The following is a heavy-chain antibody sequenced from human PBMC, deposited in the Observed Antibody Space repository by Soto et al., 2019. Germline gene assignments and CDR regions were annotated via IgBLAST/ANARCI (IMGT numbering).Heavy chain of an antibody. V-gene: IGHV3-21*01. CDR2: ITPSGRFI. CDR1: GISFSDYH. D-gene: IGHD3-22*01. Sequence: ESGGGLVKPGGSLRLSCAASGISFSDYHMNWVRQAPGKGLEWVASITPSGRFINYADSVEGRFFISRDNTKNSLFLQMNSPRGEDTAVYYCAGTYDPADYWGQGTLVVVSS. J-gene: IGHJ4*02. CDR3: AGTYDPADY.